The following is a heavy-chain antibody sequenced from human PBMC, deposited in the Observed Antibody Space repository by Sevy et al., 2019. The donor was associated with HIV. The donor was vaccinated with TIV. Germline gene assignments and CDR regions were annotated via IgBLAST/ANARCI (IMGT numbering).Heavy chain of an antibody. Sequence: GGSLRLSCAASGFTFSNYAMSWVRQAPGKGLEWVSTFSGSGGSTYYADSVQGRFTISRDNSKNTLYLQMNSLRAEDKDVYDCAKDVWDPNDAFDIWGQGTMVTVSS. CDR3: AKDVWDPNDAFDI. V-gene: IGHV3-23*01. J-gene: IGHJ3*02. CDR1: GFTFSNYA. CDR2: FSGSGGST. D-gene: IGHD1-26*01.